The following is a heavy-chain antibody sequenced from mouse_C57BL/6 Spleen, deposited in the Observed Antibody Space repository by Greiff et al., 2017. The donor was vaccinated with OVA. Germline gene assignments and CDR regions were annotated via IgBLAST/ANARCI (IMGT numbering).Heavy chain of an antibody. Sequence: QVQLEQSGAELVRPGASVKLSCKASGYTFTDYYINWVKQRPGQGLEWIARIYPGSGNTYYNEKFKGKATLTAEKSSSTAYMQLSSLTSEDSAVYFCARGLYDFPLSMDYWGQGTSVTVSS. CDR3: ARGLYDFPLSMDY. CDR1: GYTFTDYY. J-gene: IGHJ4*01. CDR2: IYPGSGNT. V-gene: IGHV1-76*01. D-gene: IGHD2-3*01.